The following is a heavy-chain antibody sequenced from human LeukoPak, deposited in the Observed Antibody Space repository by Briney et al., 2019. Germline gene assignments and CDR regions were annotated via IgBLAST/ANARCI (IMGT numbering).Heavy chain of an antibody. CDR2: INPNSGDT. J-gene: IGHJ4*02. CDR3: ARVDTAMVFDY. CDR1: GYTFTGYY. D-gene: IGHD5-18*01. Sequence: GASVRVSCKTSGYTFTGYYLHWVRQAPGQGLEWMGRINPNSGDTNFAQKFQGRVTMTRDTSISTAYMELTRLRSDDTAVYYCARVDTAMVFDYWGQGALVTVSS. V-gene: IGHV1-2*06.